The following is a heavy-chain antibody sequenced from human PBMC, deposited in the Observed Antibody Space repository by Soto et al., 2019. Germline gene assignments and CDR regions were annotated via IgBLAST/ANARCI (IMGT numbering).Heavy chain of an antibody. CDR2: INSDGSST. Sequence: LRLSCAASGFTFSSYWMHWVRQAPGKGLVWVSRINSDGSSTSYADSVKGRFTISRDNAKNTLYLQMNSLRAEDTAVYYCARNEERFLEWLPLSPFDYWGQGTQVTVSS. D-gene: IGHD3-3*01. CDR3: ARNEERFLEWLPLSPFDY. CDR1: GFTFSSYW. J-gene: IGHJ4*02. V-gene: IGHV3-74*01.